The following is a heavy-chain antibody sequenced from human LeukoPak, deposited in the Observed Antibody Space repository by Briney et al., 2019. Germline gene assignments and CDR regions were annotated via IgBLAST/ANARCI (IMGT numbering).Heavy chain of an antibody. CDR1: GFTFSSYG. CDR2: IRYDGSNK. Sequence: QPGGSLRLSCAASGFTFSSYGMHWVRQAPGKGLEWVAFIRYDGSNKYYADSVKGRFTISRDNSKNTLYLQMNSLRAEDTAVYYCARIIIAAAGIHYWGQGTLVTVSS. CDR3: ARIIIAAAGIHY. J-gene: IGHJ4*02. V-gene: IGHV3-30*02. D-gene: IGHD6-13*01.